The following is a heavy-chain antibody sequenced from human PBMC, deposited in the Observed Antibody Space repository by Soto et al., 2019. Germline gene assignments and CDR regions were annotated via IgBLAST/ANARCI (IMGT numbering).Heavy chain of an antibody. CDR3: ARNRAYYYGSGSYHNH. CDR1: GFTFSSYA. D-gene: IGHD3-10*01. CDR2: ISGSDGST. J-gene: IGHJ5*02. V-gene: IGHV3-23*01. Sequence: PGGSLRLSCEASGFTFSSYAMSWVRQAPGKGLEWVSGISGSDGSTHYADSVKGRFTISRDNSKNTLYLQMNRLRAEDTAVYYCARNRAYYYGSGSYHNHWGRATLVTVSS.